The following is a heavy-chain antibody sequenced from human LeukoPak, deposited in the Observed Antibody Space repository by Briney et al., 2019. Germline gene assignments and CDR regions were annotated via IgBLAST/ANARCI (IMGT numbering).Heavy chain of an antibody. CDR3: ARDSGWYYFGY. J-gene: IGHJ4*02. CDR2: ISYDGSNK. D-gene: IGHD6-19*01. CDR1: GFTFSSYA. V-gene: IGHV3-30*04. Sequence: GGSLRLSCAASGFTFSSYAMHWVRQAPGKGLEWVAVISYDGSNKYYADSVKGRFTISRDNSKNTLYLQMNSLRAEDTAVYHCARDSGWYYFGYWGQGTLVTVSS.